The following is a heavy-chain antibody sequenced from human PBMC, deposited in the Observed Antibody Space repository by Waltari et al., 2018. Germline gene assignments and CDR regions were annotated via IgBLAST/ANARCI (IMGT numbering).Heavy chain of an antibody. J-gene: IGHJ4*02. CDR3: AKAPQVVNYGSWSDYYPGFGY. CDR1: GFTFSSYA. D-gene: IGHD3-3*01. CDR2: ISGRGTNT. V-gene: IGHV3-23*01. Sequence: EVHLLESGGGLVQPGGSLRRSCAASGFTFSSYALNWGRPAPGKGLEWVSAISGRGTNTWSADSVKGRFSISRDNSKNTLYLQMNSLRAEDTAVYYCAKAPQVVNYGSWSDYYPGFGYWGQGTLVTVSS.